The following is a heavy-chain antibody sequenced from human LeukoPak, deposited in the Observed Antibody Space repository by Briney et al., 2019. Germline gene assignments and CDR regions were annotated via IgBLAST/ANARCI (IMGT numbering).Heavy chain of an antibody. CDR2: IYYSGST. Sequence: PSETLSLTCTVSGGSISSGSYYWSWIRQPPGKGLEWIGYIYYSGSTNYNPSLKSRVTISVDTSKNQFSLKLSSVTAADTAVYYCARGHRLWGLPDYWGQGTLVTVSS. D-gene: IGHD3-16*01. J-gene: IGHJ4*02. CDR3: ARGHRLWGLPDY. V-gene: IGHV4-61*01. CDR1: GGSISSGSYY.